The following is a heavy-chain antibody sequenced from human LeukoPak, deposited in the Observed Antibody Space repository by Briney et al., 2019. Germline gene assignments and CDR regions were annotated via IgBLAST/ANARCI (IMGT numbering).Heavy chain of an antibody. J-gene: IGHJ4*02. CDR2: IYYSGST. V-gene: IGHV4-39*01. CDR3: ARSGRPDSSGYYDY. CDR1: GGSISSTRYY. D-gene: IGHD3-22*01. Sequence: SETLSLTCMVSGGSISSTRYYWGWIRQPPGKGLEWIGSIYYSGSTYYNPSLKSRVTISVDTYKNQFSLKLSSVTAADTAIYYCARSGRPDSSGYYDYWGQGTLVSVSS.